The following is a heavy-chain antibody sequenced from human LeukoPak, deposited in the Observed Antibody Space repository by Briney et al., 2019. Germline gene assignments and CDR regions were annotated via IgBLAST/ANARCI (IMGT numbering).Heavy chain of an antibody. J-gene: IGHJ4*02. CDR3: ARGGGVWGSYREHIDY. D-gene: IGHD3-16*02. Sequence: ASVKVSCKASGGTFSSYAISWVRQAPGQGLEWMGWISAYNGNTNYAQKLQGRVTMTTDTSTSTAYMELRSLRSDDTAVYYCARGGGVWGSYREHIDYWGQGTLVTVSS. CDR1: GGTFSSYA. CDR2: ISAYNGNT. V-gene: IGHV1-18*01.